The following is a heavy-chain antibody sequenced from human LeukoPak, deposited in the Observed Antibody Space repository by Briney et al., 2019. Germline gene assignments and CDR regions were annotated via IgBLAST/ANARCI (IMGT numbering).Heavy chain of an antibody. CDR2: IIPIFGTT. V-gene: IGHV1-69*06. Sequence: ASVKVSCKASGGTFSSYAISWVRQAPGQGLEWMGGIIPIFGTTNYTQKFQDRVTITADKSTSTAYMELSSLRSEDTAVYYCARVVGLTGYSSSWYSGYYYYMDVWGKGTTVTVSS. D-gene: IGHD6-13*01. CDR3: ARVVGLTGYSSSWYSGYYYYMDV. CDR1: GGTFSSYA. J-gene: IGHJ6*03.